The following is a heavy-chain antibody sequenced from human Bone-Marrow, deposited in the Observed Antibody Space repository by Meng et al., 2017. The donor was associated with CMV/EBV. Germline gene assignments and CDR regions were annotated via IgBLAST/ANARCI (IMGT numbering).Heavy chain of an antibody. V-gene: IGHV3-7*01. CDR3: AREGTIFGAEPYYFDY. Sequence: LSFSCATSGFTFSSHWMSWVRQAPGKGLEWVANIKQDGSEKYYVDSVKGRFTISRDNAKNSLYLQMNSLRAEDTAVYYCAREGTIFGAEPYYFDYWGQGTLVTVSS. J-gene: IGHJ4*02. D-gene: IGHD3-3*01. CDR2: IKQDGSEK. CDR1: GFTFSSHW.